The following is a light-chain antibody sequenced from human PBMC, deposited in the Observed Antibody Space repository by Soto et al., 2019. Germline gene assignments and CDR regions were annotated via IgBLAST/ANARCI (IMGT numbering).Light chain of an antibody. CDR1: NSNIGAGYD. CDR3: QSYDSSLSGPYVV. Sequence: QSVLTQPPSVSGAPGQRVTISCTGSNSNIGAGYDVHWYQQLPGTAPKLLIYGNYNRPSGVPDRFSGSKSGTSASLAITGLQAEDEADYYCQSYDSSLSGPYVVFGGGTKLTVL. CDR2: GNY. J-gene: IGLJ2*01. V-gene: IGLV1-40*01.